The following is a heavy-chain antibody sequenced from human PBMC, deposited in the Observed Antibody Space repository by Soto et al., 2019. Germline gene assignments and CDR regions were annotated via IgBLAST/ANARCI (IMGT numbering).Heavy chain of an antibody. CDR1: GFTFSSYA. CDR2: ISGSGGST. CDR3: ATRITGTQSVSDPLYYYCYGMDV. D-gene: IGHD1-7*01. Sequence: EVQLLESGGGLVQPGGSLRLSCAASGFTFSSYAMSWVRQAPGKGLEWVSAISGSGGSTYYADSVKGRFTISRDNSKNTLYLQMNRLRAEDTAVYYCATRITGTQSVSDPLYYYCYGMDVWGQGTTVTVSS. V-gene: IGHV3-23*01. J-gene: IGHJ6*02.